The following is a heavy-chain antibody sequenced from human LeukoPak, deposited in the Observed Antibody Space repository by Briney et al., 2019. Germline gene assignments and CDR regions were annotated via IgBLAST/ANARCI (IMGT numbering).Heavy chain of an antibody. Sequence: GGSLRLSCAASGFTFSSYSMNWVRQAPGKGLEWVSSISSSSYIYYADSVKGRFTISRDNAKNSLYLQMNSLRAEDTAVYYCARDGGRKQLGADYWGQGTLVTVSS. CDR1: GFTFSSYS. CDR3: ARDGGRKQLGADY. J-gene: IGHJ4*02. D-gene: IGHD6-6*01. CDR2: ISSSSYI. V-gene: IGHV3-21*01.